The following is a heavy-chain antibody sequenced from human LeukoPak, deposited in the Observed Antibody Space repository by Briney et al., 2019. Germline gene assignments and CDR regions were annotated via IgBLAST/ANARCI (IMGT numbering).Heavy chain of an antibody. V-gene: IGHV1-24*01. Sequence: GASVKVSCKVSGYTLTELSMHWVRQAPGKGLEWMGGFDPEDGETIYAQKFQGRVTMTEDTSTDTAYMELSSLRSEDTAVYYCATDSGGKYQLLWGDYYYMDVWGKGTTVTVSS. CDR2: FDPEDGET. J-gene: IGHJ6*03. D-gene: IGHD2-2*01. CDR3: ATDSGGKYQLLWGDYYYMDV. CDR1: GYTLTELS.